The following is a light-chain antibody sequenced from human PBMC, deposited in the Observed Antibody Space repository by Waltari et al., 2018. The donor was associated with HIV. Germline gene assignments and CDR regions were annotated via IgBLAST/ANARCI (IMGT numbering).Light chain of an antibody. CDR3: QHRSNWPLT. CDR2: DAS. CDR1: QSISSY. Sequence: EIVLTQSPATLSLSPGERATLSCWASQSISSYLAWYQQTPGQAPRLLIYDASNRSTGIPARFSGSGSGTDFTLTISSLEPEDCAVYHCQHRSNWPLTFGGGTKVEIK. J-gene: IGKJ4*01. V-gene: IGKV3-11*01.